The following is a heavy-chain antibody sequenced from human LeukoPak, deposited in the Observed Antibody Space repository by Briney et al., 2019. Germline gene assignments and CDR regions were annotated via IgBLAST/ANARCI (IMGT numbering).Heavy chain of an antibody. J-gene: IGHJ4*02. Sequence: SETLSLTCTVSGGSLSSYYWSWIRQPPGKGLEWIGYIYYSGSTNYNPSLKSRVTISVDTSKNQFSLKLSSVTAADTAVYYCARGYTTGTSPFDYWGQGTLVTVSS. CDR1: GGSLSSYY. D-gene: IGHD1-1*01. V-gene: IGHV4-59*01. CDR3: ARGYTTGTSPFDY. CDR2: IYYSGST.